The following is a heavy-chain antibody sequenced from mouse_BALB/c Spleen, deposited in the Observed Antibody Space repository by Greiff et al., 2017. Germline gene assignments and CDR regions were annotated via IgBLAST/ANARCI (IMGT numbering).Heavy chain of an antibody. CDR2: IYPGDGDT. CDR3: ARSPDYDVVYYAMDY. CDR1: GYTFTSYW. V-gene: IGHV1-87*01. J-gene: IGHJ4*01. D-gene: IGHD2-4*01. Sequence: QVQLKESGAELARPGASVKLSCKASGYTFTSYWMQWVKQRPGQGLEWIGAIYPGDGDTRYTQKFKGKATLTADKSSSTAYMQLSSLASEDSAVYYCARSPDYDVVYYAMDYWGQGTSVTVSS.